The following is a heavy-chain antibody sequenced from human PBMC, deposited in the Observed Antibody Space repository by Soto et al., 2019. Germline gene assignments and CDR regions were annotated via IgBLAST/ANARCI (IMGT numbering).Heavy chain of an antibody. Sequence: SETLSRTWTVSGGSISSYCWSWSRQPPGKGLEWIGYIYYSGSTSYNPSLKSRVTISVDTSKNQFSLKLSSVTAADTAVYYCARGADYDILTGDQFYGMDVCGQGTTVTFSS. J-gene: IGHJ6*02. CDR3: ARGADYDILTGDQFYGMDV. V-gene: IGHV4-59*01. CDR2: IYYSGST. D-gene: IGHD3-9*01. CDR1: GGSISSYC.